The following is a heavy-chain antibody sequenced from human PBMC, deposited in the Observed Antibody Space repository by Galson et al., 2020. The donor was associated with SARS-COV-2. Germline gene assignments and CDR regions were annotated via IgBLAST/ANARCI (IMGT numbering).Heavy chain of an antibody. CDR3: ARENAITMIVVVISNDAFDI. CDR1: GYTFTGYY. J-gene: IGHJ3*02. V-gene: IGHV1-2*02. Sequence: ASVKVSCKASGYTFTGYYMHWVRQAPGQGLEWMGWINPNSGGTNYAQKFQGRVTMTRDTSISTAYMELSRLRSDDTAVYYCARENAITMIVVVISNDAFDIWGQGTMVTVSS. D-gene: IGHD3-22*01. CDR2: INPNSGGT.